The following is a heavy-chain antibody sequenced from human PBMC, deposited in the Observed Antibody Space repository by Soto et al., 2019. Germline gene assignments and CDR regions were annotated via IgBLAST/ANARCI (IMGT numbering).Heavy chain of an antibody. J-gene: IGHJ4*02. CDR1: RFKFSDYS. Sequence: PGGSLRLSCAASRFKFSDYSMNWVRQAPGKGLEWVSSISPRSAYIHYADAVKGRFIISRDDGKNALILQMNSLRAEDTAVYYCATLIKTYYDGSSGYSHDYWGQGTLVTVSS. V-gene: IGHV3-21*01. CDR2: ISPRSAYI. D-gene: IGHD3-22*01. CDR3: ATLIKTYYDGSSGYSHDY.